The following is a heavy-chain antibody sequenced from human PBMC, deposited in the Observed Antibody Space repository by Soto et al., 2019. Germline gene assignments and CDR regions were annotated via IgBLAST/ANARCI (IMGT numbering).Heavy chain of an antibody. CDR1: GFTFRSYN. V-gene: IGHV3-48*02. Sequence: EVQLVESGGGLVQPGGSLRLSCAASGFTFRSYNMKWVRQAPGKGLEWVSYISSSSSTIYYADSVKGRFTISRDNAKNSLYLQMNSLRDEDTAVYYCANSGNYYMGYWGQGTLVTVSS. CDR2: ISSSSSTI. CDR3: ANSGNYYMGY. J-gene: IGHJ4*02. D-gene: IGHD1-26*01.